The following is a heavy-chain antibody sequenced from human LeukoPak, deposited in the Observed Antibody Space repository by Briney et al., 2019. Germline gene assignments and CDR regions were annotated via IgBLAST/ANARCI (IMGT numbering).Heavy chain of an antibody. CDR2: IYYSGST. CDR1: GGSISSYY. J-gene: IGHJ4*02. V-gene: IGHV4-39*07. Sequence: SETLSLTCTVSGGSISSYYWGWIRQPPGKGLEWIGSIYYSGSTYYNPSLKSRVTISVDTSKNQFSLKLSSVTAADTAVYYCARDVSSGFPFFDYWGQGTLVTVSS. D-gene: IGHD6-19*01. CDR3: ARDVSSGFPFFDY.